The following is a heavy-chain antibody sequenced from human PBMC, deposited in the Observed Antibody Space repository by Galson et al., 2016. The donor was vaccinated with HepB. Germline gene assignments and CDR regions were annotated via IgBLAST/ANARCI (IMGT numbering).Heavy chain of an antibody. CDR1: GFTFDNYA. CDR2: INSRGFNT. Sequence: SLRLSCAVSGFTFDNYAMSWVRQAPGKGLEWVSGINSRGFNTYYADSVKGRFTISRDNSKNTLYLQMNSLRAEDTAVYYCAKFSSSSWDWFDPWGQGTLVTVSS. J-gene: IGHJ5*02. V-gene: IGHV3-23*05. CDR3: AKFSSSSWDWFDP. D-gene: IGHD6-6*01.